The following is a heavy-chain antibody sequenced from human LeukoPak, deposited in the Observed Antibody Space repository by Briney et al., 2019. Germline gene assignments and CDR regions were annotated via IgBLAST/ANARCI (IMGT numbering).Heavy chain of an antibody. V-gene: IGHV3-48*03. J-gene: IGHJ4*02. Sequence: GGSLRLSCAASGFSSSAYEMHWVRQAHGKGLEWISEISSSGTTTYYADSVKGRFSISRDNAKNSLYLQMNSLRAEDTAVYYCTSLTVASNFDYWGQGTLVTVSS. CDR1: GFSSSAYE. CDR2: ISSSGTTT. D-gene: IGHD6-19*01. CDR3: TSLTVASNFDY.